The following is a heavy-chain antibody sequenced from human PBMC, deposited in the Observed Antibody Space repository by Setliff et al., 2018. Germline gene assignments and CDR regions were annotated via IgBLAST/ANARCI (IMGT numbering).Heavy chain of an antibody. CDR2: INISGGTS. CDR1: GYTFTKYY. D-gene: IGHD6-13*01. CDR3: ARAGFAASGRKGVFEY. Sequence: ASVKVSCKASGYTFTKYYMYWVRQAPGQGLEWMGIINISGGTSSYEQKFQGXXXXTRXXXXXXXXXXXXXXXFEDTAVYYCARAGFAASGRKGVFEYWGQGTLVTVSS. J-gene: IGHJ4*02. V-gene: IGHV1-46*01.